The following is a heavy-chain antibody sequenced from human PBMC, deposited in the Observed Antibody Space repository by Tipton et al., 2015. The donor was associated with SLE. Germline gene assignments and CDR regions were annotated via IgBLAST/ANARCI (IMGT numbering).Heavy chain of an antibody. Sequence: SLRLSCAASGFTFSNYYMHWVRQAPGKGLEWVAVIPFDGSNKYYVDSVKGRFTISRDNSKNTLYLQMNSLRAEDTAVYYCAKPPPTSYYYMDVWGKGTTVTVSS. J-gene: IGHJ6*03. V-gene: IGHV3-30*18. CDR2: IPFDGSNK. CDR1: GFTFSNYY. CDR3: AKPPPTSYYYMDV. D-gene: IGHD1-26*01.